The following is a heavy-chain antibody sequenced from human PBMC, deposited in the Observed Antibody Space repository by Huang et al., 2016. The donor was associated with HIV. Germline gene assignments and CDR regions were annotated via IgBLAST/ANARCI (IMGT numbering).Heavy chain of an antibody. CDR3: ARVEYAYGSRRLQY. V-gene: IGHV4-34*02. CDR2: INHRGNA. D-gene: IGHD3-10*01. Sequence: QVQLQQWGAGLLKPSETLSLTCSVYGNSVSGFYWTWIRQPPGTGPEWLGDINHRGNANYSPSLKNRVTISEDTSKKQCSLKLSAVSAAYTAVYYCARVEYAYGSRRLQYWGQGTLVTIS. J-gene: IGHJ4*02. CDR1: GNSVSGFY.